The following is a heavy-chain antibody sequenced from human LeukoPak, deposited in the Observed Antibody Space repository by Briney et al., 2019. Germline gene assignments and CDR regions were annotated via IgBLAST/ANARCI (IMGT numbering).Heavy chain of an antibody. CDR3: ARDYGGSLDY. CDR1: GGSISSYY. V-gene: IGHV4-59*01. CDR2: IYYSGST. Sequence: PSETPSLTCTVSGGSISSYYWSWIRQPPGKGLEWIGYIYYSGSTNYNPSLKSRVTISVDTSKNQFSLKLSSVTAADTAVYYCARDYGGSLDYWGQGTLVTVSS. D-gene: IGHD4-23*01. J-gene: IGHJ4*02.